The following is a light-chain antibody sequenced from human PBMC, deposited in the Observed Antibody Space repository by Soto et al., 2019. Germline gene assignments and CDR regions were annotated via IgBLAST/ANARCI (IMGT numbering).Light chain of an antibody. V-gene: IGKV4-1*01. CDR3: QQDYSIPLT. CDR1: QSVLYSSNNKNY. J-gene: IGKJ1*01. Sequence: IEMTQSPDSLAVSLGDRATINCKSSQSVLYSSNNKNYLAWYQQKPGQPPKLLIYWASTRESGFPERFSGSGSETEFTLTISRLQAEDVAVYYCQQDYSIPLTVGQGTKVEIK. CDR2: WAS.